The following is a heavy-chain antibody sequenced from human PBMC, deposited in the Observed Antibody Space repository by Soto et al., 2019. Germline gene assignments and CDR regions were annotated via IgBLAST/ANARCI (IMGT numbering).Heavy chain of an antibody. CDR2: ISSSGSNI. D-gene: IGHD3-10*01. J-gene: IGHJ6*02. CDR3: ATLLWFGELSGYYYGMDV. V-gene: IGHV3-11*01. CDR1: GFTFSDYY. Sequence: QVQLVESGGGLVKPGGSLRLSCAASGFTFSDYYMSWIRQAPGKGLEWVSYISSSGSNIYYADSVKGRFTISRDNAKNSLYLQMNSLRAEDTAVYYCATLLWFGELSGYYYGMDVWGQGTTVTVSS.